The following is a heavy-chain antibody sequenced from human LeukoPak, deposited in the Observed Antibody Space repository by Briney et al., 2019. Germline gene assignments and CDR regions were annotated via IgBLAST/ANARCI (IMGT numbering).Heavy chain of an antibody. J-gene: IGHJ3*02. CDR3: AREIAPTGHDPDAFDI. V-gene: IGHV1-2*02. CDR2: INPNSGGT. D-gene: IGHD1-1*01. Sequence: ASVKVSCKASGYTFTGYYMHWVRQAPGQGLEWMRWINPNSGGTNYAQKFQGRVTMTRDTSISTAYMELSRLRSDDTAVYYCAREIAPTGHDPDAFDIWGQGTMVTVSS. CDR1: GYTFTGYY.